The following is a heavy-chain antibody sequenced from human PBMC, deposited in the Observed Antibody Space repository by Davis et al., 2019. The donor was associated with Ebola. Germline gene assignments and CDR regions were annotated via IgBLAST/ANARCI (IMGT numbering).Heavy chain of an antibody. CDR3: ARVLRFLEWGFDY. D-gene: IGHD3-3*01. J-gene: IGHJ4*02. Sequence: GESLKISCAASGSTFSDYYMSWIRQAPGKGLEWVSYISSSSSYTKYADSVKGRFTISRDNAKNSLYLQMNSLRAEDTAVYYCARVLRFLEWGFDYWGQGTLVTVSS. CDR1: GSTFSDYY. V-gene: IGHV3-11*06. CDR2: ISSSSSYT.